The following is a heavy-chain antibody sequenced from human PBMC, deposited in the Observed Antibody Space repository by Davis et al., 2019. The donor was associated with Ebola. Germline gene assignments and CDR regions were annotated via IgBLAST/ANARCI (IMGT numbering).Heavy chain of an antibody. J-gene: IGHJ4*02. Sequence: PGGSLRLSCKGSGYSFTSYWIGWVRQMPGKGLEWMGIIYPGDSDTRYSPSFQGQVTIPADKSISTAYLQWSSLKASDTAMYYCARHPPREGFDYWGQGTLVTVSS. D-gene: IGHD1-26*01. CDR1: GYSFTSYW. CDR2: IYPGDSDT. V-gene: IGHV5-51*01. CDR3: ARHPPREGFDY.